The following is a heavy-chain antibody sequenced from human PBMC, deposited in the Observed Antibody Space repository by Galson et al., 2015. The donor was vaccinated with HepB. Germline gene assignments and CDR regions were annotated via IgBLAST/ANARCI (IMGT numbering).Heavy chain of an antibody. CDR3: AREPYAFDI. J-gene: IGHJ3*02. V-gene: IGHV3-21*01. CDR1: GFTFSSYS. CDR2: ITTSGDYM. Sequence: SLRLSCAASGFTFSSYSMNWVRQAPGKGLEWVSSITTSGDYMCYADSVKGRFTISRDNARNSLYLQMNSLRAEDTAVYYCAREPYAFDIWGQGTVVTVSS.